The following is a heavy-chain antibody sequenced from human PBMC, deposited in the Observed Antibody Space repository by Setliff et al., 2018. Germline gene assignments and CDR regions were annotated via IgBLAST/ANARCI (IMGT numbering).Heavy chain of an antibody. CDR3: ARDPLSRIAAAGGYTYGNWFDP. V-gene: IGHV4-38-2*02. CDR1: GYSISSGYY. Sequence: LSLTCTVSGYSISSGYYWGWIRQPPGKGLEWIGSIYHSGSTYYNPSLKSRVTISVDTSKNQFSLKLSSVTAADTAVYYCARDPLSRIAAAGGYTYGNWFDPWGQGTLVTVSS. CDR2: IYHSGST. D-gene: IGHD6-13*01. J-gene: IGHJ5*02.